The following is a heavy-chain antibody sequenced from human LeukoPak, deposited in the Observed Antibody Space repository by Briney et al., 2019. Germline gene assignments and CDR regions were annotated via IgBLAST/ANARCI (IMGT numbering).Heavy chain of an antibody. CDR1: GFTFSSYW. V-gene: IGHV3-74*01. J-gene: IGHJ6*02. D-gene: IGHD3-9*01. CDR2: INSDGSST. Sequence: GGSLRLSCAASGFTFSSYWMHWVRQAPGKGLVWVSRINSDGSSTSYADSVKGRFTISRDNAKNTLYLQMNSLRAEDTAVSYCARDQDAILTGWGYYYYYGMDVWGQGTTVTVSS. CDR3: ARDQDAILTGWGYYYYYGMDV.